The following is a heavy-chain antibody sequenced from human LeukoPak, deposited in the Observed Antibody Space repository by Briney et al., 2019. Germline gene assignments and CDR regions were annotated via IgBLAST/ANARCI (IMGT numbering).Heavy chain of an antibody. D-gene: IGHD6-19*01. Sequence: GGSLRLSCAASGFTFSDYGMHWVRQAPGKGLEWVAVISYDGSNKYYADSVKGRFTVSRDNSKNTLYLQMNSLRAEDSAVYYCAKVRWDNSGWYYLDNWGQGTLVTVSS. CDR3: AKVRWDNSGWYYLDN. CDR1: GFTFSDYG. CDR2: ISYDGSNK. V-gene: IGHV3-30*18. J-gene: IGHJ4*02.